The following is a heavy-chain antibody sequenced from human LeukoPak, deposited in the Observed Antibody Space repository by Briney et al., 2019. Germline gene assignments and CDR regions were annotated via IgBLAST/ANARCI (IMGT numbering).Heavy chain of an antibody. Sequence: GGSLRLSCAASGFTFSSYGMHWVRQAPGKGLEWVAFIRYDGSNKYYADSVKGRFTISRDNSKNTLYLQMNSLRAEDTAVYYCASLAIAAAGTEHEFDYWGQGTLVTVSS. D-gene: IGHD6-13*01. J-gene: IGHJ4*02. CDR2: IRYDGSNK. CDR1: GFTFSSYG. CDR3: ASLAIAAAGTEHEFDY. V-gene: IGHV3-30*02.